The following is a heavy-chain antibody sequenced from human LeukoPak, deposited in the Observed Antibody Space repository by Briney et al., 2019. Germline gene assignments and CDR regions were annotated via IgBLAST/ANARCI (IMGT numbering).Heavy chain of an antibody. CDR3: ARGVRGVIIGGGYYYYYGMDV. CDR2: IYYSGST. Sequence: SETLSLTCTVSGGSVSSGSYYWSWIRRPPGKGLEWIGYIYYSGSTNYNPSLKSRVTISVDTSKNQFSLKLSSVTAADTAVYYCARGVRGVIIGGGYYYYYGMDVWGKGTTVTVSS. V-gene: IGHV4-61*01. CDR1: GGSVSSGSYY. J-gene: IGHJ6*04. D-gene: IGHD3-10*01.